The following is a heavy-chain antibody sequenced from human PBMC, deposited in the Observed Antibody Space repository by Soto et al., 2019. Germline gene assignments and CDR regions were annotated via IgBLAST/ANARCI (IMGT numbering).Heavy chain of an antibody. CDR3: ARRYCSSTSCYKVNWFDP. V-gene: IGHV4-30-4*01. J-gene: IGHJ5*02. D-gene: IGHD2-2*02. Sequence: SETLSLTCTVSGGSISSGDYYWSWIRQPPGKGLEWIGYIYYSGSTYYNPSLKSRVTISVDTSKNQFSLKLSYVTDADTAVYYCARRYCSSTSCYKVNWFDPSGPGTLVTVSS. CDR1: GGSISSGDYY. CDR2: IYYSGST.